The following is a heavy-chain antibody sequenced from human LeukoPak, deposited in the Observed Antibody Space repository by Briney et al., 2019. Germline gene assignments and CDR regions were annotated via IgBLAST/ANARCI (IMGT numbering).Heavy chain of an antibody. Sequence: TPSETLSLTCTVSRASISDNYWSWSRQPAGKALEWIGRTYTSGDTNYNPSLKSRASVSVDTSKNQFYLILRYVTAADTAVYYCTIGGASGSLAHWGPGTLVTVSS. V-gene: IGHV4-4*07. J-gene: IGHJ4*02. CDR2: TYTSGDT. CDR1: RASISDNY. D-gene: IGHD3-3*01. CDR3: TIGGASGSLAH.